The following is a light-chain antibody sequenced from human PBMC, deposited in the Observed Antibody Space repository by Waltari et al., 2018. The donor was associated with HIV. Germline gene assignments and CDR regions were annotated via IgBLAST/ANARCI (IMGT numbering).Light chain of an antibody. V-gene: IGLV1-47*01. J-gene: IGLJ2*01. CDR1: GSNTGSTY. CDR2: RNN. Sequence: HSVLPQPPSPSGTPGPRVTIPCSVCGSNTGSTYVHCYQQLPGRAPKLFIYRNNQGPSGVPDRFSGSKSGTSASLAISGLRSEDEADYYCASWDDSLSGVVFGGGTKLTVL. CDR3: ASWDDSLSGVV.